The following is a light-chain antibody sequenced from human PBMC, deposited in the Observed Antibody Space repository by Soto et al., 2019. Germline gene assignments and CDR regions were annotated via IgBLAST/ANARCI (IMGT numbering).Light chain of an antibody. CDR3: QYYGRSPWT. CDR2: GAS. Sequence: EFVLTQSPGTLSLSPGERATLSCRASQSVSSSYLAWYQQKPGQAPRLLIYGASSRAAGIPDRFSASGSGTDFTLTISRLEPEDFAVYYCQYYGRSPWTFGQGTKVDIK. V-gene: IGKV3-20*01. CDR1: QSVSSSY. J-gene: IGKJ1*01.